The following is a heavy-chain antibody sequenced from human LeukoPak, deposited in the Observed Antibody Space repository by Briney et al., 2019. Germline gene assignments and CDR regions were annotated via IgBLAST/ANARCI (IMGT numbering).Heavy chain of an antibody. D-gene: IGHD2-2*02. CDR3: ARVGEAVPAAIYYYGMDV. CDR1: GGSISSYY. J-gene: IGHJ6*02. Sequence: PETLSLTCTVSGGSISSYYWSWIRQPPGKGLEWIGYIYYSGSTNYNPSLKSRVTISVDTSKNQFSLKLSSVTAADTAVYYCARVGEAVPAAIYYYGMDVWGQGTTVTVPS. CDR2: IYYSGST. V-gene: IGHV4-59*01.